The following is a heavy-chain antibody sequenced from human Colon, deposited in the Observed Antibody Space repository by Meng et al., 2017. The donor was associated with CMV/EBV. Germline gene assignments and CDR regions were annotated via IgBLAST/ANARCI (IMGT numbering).Heavy chain of an antibody. Sequence: QLVESGGGVVQPGRSLRLSCAASGFDFFNSAMHWVRQVPGKGLEWVTIISYDGSHALYADSVKGRFTISRDNSKNTLYLQMNSLRPEDTAVYYCASSFHGSGSPDHWGQGTLVTVSS. CDR3: ASSFHGSGSPDH. CDR1: GFDFFNSA. CDR2: ISYDGSHA. D-gene: IGHD3-10*01. V-gene: IGHV3-30-3*01. J-gene: IGHJ5*02.